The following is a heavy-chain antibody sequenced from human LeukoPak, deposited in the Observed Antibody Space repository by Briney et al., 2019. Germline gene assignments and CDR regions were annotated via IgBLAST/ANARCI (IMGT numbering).Heavy chain of an antibody. Sequence: ASVKVSCKASGYTFTSYGISWVRQAPEQGLEWMGWISAYNGDTNYAQKLQGRVTMTTDTSTSTAYMELRSLRSDDTAVYYCARDHEGYDSPLVAFDIWGQGTMVTVSS. CDR3: ARDHEGYDSPLVAFDI. J-gene: IGHJ3*02. CDR1: GYTFTSYG. V-gene: IGHV1-18*01. D-gene: IGHD3-22*01. CDR2: ISAYNGDT.